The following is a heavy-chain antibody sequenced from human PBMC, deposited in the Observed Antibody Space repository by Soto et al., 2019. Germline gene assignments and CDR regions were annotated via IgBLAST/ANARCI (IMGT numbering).Heavy chain of an antibody. V-gene: IGHV1-69*01. J-gene: IGHJ4*02. Sequence: QVQLVQSGAEVKKPGSSVKVSCKASGGTFSTYAIDWVRQAPGQGLEWMVGIIPLFGTAKYAQNFQGRITITADESTNTAYMELRSLRSEDTAVYYCARGVHYDSSGYYYFYWGQGTLVTVSS. CDR2: IIPLFGTA. CDR1: GGTFSTYA. D-gene: IGHD3-22*01. CDR3: ARGVHYDSSGYYYFY.